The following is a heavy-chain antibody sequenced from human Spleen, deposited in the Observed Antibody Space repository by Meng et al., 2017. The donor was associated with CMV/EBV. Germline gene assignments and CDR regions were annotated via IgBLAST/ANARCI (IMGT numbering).Heavy chain of an antibody. D-gene: IGHD3-22*01. CDR3: ARTMIVVVRDLYYFDY. J-gene: IGHJ4*02. CDR1: GFTVSSNY. CDR2: ISSSSSYI. V-gene: IGHV3-21*01. Sequence: GESLKISCAASGFTVSSNYMNWVRQAPGKGLEWVSSISSSSSYIYYADSVKGRFTISRDNAKNSLYLQMNSLRAEDTAVYYCARTMIVVVRDLYYFDYWGQGTLVTVSS.